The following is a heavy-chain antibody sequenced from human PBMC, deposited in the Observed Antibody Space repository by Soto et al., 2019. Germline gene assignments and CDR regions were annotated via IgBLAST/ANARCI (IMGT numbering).Heavy chain of an antibody. CDR2: TSNSGST. D-gene: IGHD2-2*01. J-gene: IGHJ4*02. CDR1: GGSITSSGYY. Sequence: QVQLQESGPGLVKPSQTLSLTCTVSGGSITSSGYYWSWIRQHPGEGLEWIGFTSNSGSTSYNPSRKSRVTLSVDPASTQFFLNLKSVTAADTAVYYCARGGGSTKVDYWGQGPLVTVSP. V-gene: IGHV4-31*03. CDR3: ARGGGSTKVDY.